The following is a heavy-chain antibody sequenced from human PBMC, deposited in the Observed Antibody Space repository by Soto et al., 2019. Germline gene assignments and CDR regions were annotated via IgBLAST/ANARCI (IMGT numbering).Heavy chain of an antibody. J-gene: IGHJ4*02. CDR3: ARDLAAGDY. D-gene: IGHD6-13*01. V-gene: IGHV1-69*05. CDR1: GGTFSSYA. Sequence: SSVKVSCKASGGTFSSYAISWVRQAPGQGLEWMGGIIPIFGTANYAQKFQGRVTFTTDKSTSTVYMELSSLRFDDTAVYYCARDLAAGDYWGQGTLVTVSS. CDR2: IIPIFGTA.